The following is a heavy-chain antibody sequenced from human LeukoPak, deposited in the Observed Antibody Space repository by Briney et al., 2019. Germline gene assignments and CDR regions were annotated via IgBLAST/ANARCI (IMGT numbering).Heavy chain of an antibody. CDR2: IIPIFGTA. V-gene: IGHV1-69*13. CDR3: ARDWAPLSGNYYDAWFDP. Sequence: GASVKVSCTASGGTFISYTISWVRQAPGQGLEWMGGIIPIFGTANYAQKFQGRVTITADESTSTAYMELRSLRSDDTAVYYCARDWAPLSGNYYDAWFDPWGQGTLVTVSS. J-gene: IGHJ5*02. CDR1: GGTFISYT. D-gene: IGHD1-26*01.